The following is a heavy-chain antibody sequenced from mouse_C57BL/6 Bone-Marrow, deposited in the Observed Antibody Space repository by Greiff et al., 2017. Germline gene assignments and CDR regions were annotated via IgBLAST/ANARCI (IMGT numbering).Heavy chain of an antibody. V-gene: IGHV2-5*01. CDR2: IWRGGST. D-gene: IGHD1-1*01. Sequence: VMLVESGPGLVQPSQSLSITCTVSGFSLTSYGVHWVRQSPGKGLEWLGVIWRGGSTDYNAAFMSRLSITKDNSKSQVFFKMNSLQADDTAIYYCAKNGNYYGSSYWYFDVWGTGTTVTVSS. CDR3: AKNGNYYGSSYWYFDV. CDR1: GFSLTSYG. J-gene: IGHJ1*03.